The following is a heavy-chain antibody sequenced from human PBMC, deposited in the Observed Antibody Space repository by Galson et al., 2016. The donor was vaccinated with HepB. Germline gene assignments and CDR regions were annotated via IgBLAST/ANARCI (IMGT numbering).Heavy chain of an antibody. J-gene: IGHJ3*02. V-gene: IGHV1-2*04. CDR1: GYIFTRYY. CDR2: INTNSGNT. D-gene: IGHD6-13*01. CDR3: ARGRSDLVWAAGGTLLGDAFDI. Sequence: SVKVSCKASGYIFTRYYIHWVRQAPGQGLEWMGWINTNSGNTNYAQKFQDSVTMTRDMSISTAYMEVRRLRSDDTAVYYCARGRSDLVWAAGGTLLGDAFDIWGKGTTVTVSS.